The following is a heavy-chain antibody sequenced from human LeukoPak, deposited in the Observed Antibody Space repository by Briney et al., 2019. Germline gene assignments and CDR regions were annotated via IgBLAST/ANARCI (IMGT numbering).Heavy chain of an antibody. CDR1: GFTFSSHS. Sequence: GGSLRLSCAASGFTFSSHSLMWVRQAPGKGLEWVSSISPDSGYIYYADSVKGRFTISRNNAENSLFLQMNSLGAEDTAVYYCAPFSAVTHYYFDYWGQGTLVTVSS. CDR2: ISPDSGYI. D-gene: IGHD6-13*01. J-gene: IGHJ4*02. CDR3: APFSAVTHYYFDY. V-gene: IGHV3-21*01.